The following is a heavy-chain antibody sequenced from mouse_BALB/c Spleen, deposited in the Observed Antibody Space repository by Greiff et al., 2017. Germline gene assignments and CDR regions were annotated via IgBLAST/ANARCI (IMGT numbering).Heavy chain of an antibody. Sequence: VHLVESGPGLVAPSQSLSITCTVSGFSLSRYSVHWVRQPPGKGLEWLGMIWGGGSTDYNSALKSRLSISKDNSKSQVFLKMNSLQTDDTAMYYCARNWDDYDGDYFDYWGQGTTLTVSS. CDR2: IWGGGST. CDR3: ARNWDDYDGDYFDY. J-gene: IGHJ2*01. CDR1: GFSLSRYS. V-gene: IGHV2-6-4*01. D-gene: IGHD2-4*01.